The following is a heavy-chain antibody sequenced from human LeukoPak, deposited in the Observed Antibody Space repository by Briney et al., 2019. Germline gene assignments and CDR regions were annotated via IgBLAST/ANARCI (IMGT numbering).Heavy chain of an antibody. Sequence: GGSLRLSCVASGFTFSSYEVNWVRQAPGKGLEWVSYISTSGGSMYYADSVKGRFTISRDNVKNSLFLQMNSLRAEDTAVYYCARGSGFVCDYWRRGTVLTV. CDR3: ARGSGFVCDY. D-gene: IGHD1-26*01. CDR2: ISTSGGSM. CDR1: GFTFSSYE. V-gene: IGHV3-48*03. J-gene: IGHJ4*02.